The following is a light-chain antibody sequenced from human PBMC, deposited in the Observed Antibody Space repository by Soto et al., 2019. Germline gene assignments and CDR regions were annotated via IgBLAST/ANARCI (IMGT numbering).Light chain of an antibody. V-gene: IGKV3-20*01. Sequence: EVVLTQSPDTLSLPPGERATLSSRASQSISSYLAWYQQKPGQAPRLLIYGASSRATGIPDRFSGSGSGTDFTLTISRLEPEDFAVYYCQQYGSSPRTFGQGTKVDIK. CDR1: QSISSY. CDR2: GAS. J-gene: IGKJ1*01. CDR3: QQYGSSPRT.